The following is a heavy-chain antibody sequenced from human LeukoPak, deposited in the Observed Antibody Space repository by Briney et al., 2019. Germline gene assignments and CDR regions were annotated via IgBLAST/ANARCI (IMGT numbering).Heavy chain of an antibody. D-gene: IGHD3-10*01. CDR1: GFTFSSYA. CDR3: AREERSRYTPLLWFGELLFHFDY. Sequence: PGGSLRLSCAASGFTFSSYAMSWVRQAPGKGLEWVAVISYDGSNKYYADSVKGRFTISRDNSKNTLYLQMNSLRAEDTAVYYCAREERSRYTPLLWFGELLFHFDYWGQGTLVTVSS. CDR2: ISYDGSNK. J-gene: IGHJ4*02. V-gene: IGHV3-30*04.